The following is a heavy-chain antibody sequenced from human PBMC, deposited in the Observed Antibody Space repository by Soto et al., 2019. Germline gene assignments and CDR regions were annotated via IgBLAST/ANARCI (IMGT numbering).Heavy chain of an antibody. CDR3: ARDLGGAFDC. CDR2: IGGGGRLI. Sequence: EVQLVESGGGLVQRGGSLRLSCAASGFTFSSFSMNWVRQAPGRGLEWISYIGGGGRLISYADSVKGRFAISRDNAQNSLYLQMNSLRDEDTAVYYCARDLGGAFDCWGQGTLVNVS. D-gene: IGHD3-10*01. V-gene: IGHV3-48*02. J-gene: IGHJ4*02. CDR1: GFTFSSFS.